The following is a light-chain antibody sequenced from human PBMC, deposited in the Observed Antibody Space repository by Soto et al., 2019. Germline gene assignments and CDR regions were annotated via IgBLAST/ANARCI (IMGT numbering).Light chain of an antibody. CDR2: GAS. CDR1: QSVSSN. Sequence: EIVMTQSPATVSVSPGERATLSCRASQSVSSNLAWYQQKPGQAPRLLIYGASTRATGIPARFSGSGSGTEFTLPISSLQSEDFAVYYCQQYHNSPWTFGQGNKVQIK. CDR3: QQYHNSPWT. V-gene: IGKV3-15*01. J-gene: IGKJ1*01.